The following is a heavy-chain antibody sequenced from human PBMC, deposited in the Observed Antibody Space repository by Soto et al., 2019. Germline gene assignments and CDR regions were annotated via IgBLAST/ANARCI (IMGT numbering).Heavy chain of an antibody. CDR3: TTDRRQQLIYYFDY. CDR1: GFTFSNAW. V-gene: IGHV3-15*01. CDR2: IKSKTDGGTT. Sequence: EVQLVESGGGLVKPGGSLRLSCAASGFTFSNAWMSWVRQAPGKGLEWVGRIKSKTDGGTTDYAATVKGRFTISRDDSKNTLYLQMNSLKTEDTAVYYCTTDRRQQLIYYFDYWGQGTLVTVSS. J-gene: IGHJ4*02. D-gene: IGHD6-13*01.